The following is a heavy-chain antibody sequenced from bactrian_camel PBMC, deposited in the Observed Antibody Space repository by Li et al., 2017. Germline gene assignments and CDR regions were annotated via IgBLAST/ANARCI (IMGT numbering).Heavy chain of an antibody. D-gene: IGHD6*01. CDR1: GYTYNRNC. V-gene: IGHV3S53*01. Sequence: HVQLVESGGGSVQAGGSLRLSCAASGYTYNRNCMAWFRQAPGKEREGVAAIDTTGLTTYTYAVQGRFKISRDNGKNTVYLQMDSLNDEDTGTYYCAADSVNLQLARWYSYWGQGTQVTVS. J-gene: IGHJ4*01. CDR2: IDTTGLT. CDR3: AADSVNLQLARWYSY.